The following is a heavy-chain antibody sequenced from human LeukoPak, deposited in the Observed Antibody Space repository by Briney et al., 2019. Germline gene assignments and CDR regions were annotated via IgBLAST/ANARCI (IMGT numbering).Heavy chain of an antibody. V-gene: IGHV3-74*01. CDR3: AKRGYSYGTFDY. CDR2: INSDESTT. J-gene: IGHJ4*02. Sequence: PGGSLRLSCEASGFTFSSYWMHWVRQAPGKGLVWVSRINSDESTTNYADSVKGRFTISRDNAKNTLYLLMNSLRAEDTAVYYCAKRGYSYGTFDYWGQGTLVTVSS. CDR1: GFTFSSYW. D-gene: IGHD5-18*01.